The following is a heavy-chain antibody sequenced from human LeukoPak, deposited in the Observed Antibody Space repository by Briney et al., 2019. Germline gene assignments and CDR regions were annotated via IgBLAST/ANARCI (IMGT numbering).Heavy chain of an antibody. D-gene: IGHD3-22*01. J-gene: IGHJ3*02. V-gene: IGHV1-18*01. CDR3: ARDIIPFGPEYYDSGVYYDAFII. CDR2: ISAYNGNT. CDR1: GYTFTSYG. Sequence: GASVKVSCKASGYTFTSYGISWVRQAPGQGLEWMGWISAYNGNTNYAQKLQGRVTMTTDTSTSTAYMELRSLRSDDTAVYYCARDIIPFGPEYYDSGVYYDAFIIGDKG.